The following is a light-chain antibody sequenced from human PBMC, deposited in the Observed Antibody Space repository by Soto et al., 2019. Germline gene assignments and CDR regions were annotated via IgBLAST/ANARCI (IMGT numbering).Light chain of an antibody. V-gene: IGLV2-18*01. CDR1: STDFVSYNR. CDR2: EAS. Sequence: QSVLTQPPSVSGSPGQLVTISCTGTSTDFVSYNRVSWYQQPPGTAPKLIIYEASNRPSGVPDRFSGSKSGNTASLTISGLQAADEADYYCSLYTSENTYVFGTGTKVTVL. J-gene: IGLJ1*01. CDR3: SLYTSENTYV.